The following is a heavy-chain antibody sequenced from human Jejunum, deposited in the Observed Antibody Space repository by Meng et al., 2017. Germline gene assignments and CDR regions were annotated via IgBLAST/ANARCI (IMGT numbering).Heavy chain of an antibody. J-gene: IGHJ6*02. CDR2: INPYSGAT. Sequence: GESLKISCKASGYTFTGYQVHWVRQAPGQGLEWMGWINPYSGATNYAQKFQGRVTLTRDTSISTAYMDLSSLRSDDTAVYYCARGPSDYGVNHGMDVWGQGTTVTVSS. V-gene: IGHV1-2*02. D-gene: IGHD4-17*01. CDR3: ARGPSDYGVNHGMDV. CDR1: GYTFTGYQ.